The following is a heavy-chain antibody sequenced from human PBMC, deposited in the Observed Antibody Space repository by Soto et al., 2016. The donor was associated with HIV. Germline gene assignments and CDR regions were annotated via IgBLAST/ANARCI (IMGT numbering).Heavy chain of an antibody. CDR1: DFTFSSYS. V-gene: IGHV3-48*01. J-gene: IGHJ4*02. Sequence: EVQLVESGGGLVQPGGSLRLSCRASDFTFSSYSMNWVRQAPGQRLEWLSYISGISSTIYYADSVQGRFTISRDNAKNSLYLQMNSLRVEDTAVYYCAREGDYYDSSRFLDHWGQGTLVTVSS. D-gene: IGHD3-22*01. CDR3: AREGDYYDSSRFLDH. CDR2: ISGISSTI.